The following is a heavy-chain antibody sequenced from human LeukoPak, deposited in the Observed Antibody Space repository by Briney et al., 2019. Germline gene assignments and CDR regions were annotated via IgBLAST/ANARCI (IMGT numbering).Heavy chain of an antibody. D-gene: IGHD4-11*01. CDR3: ARTSTVTTVDY. V-gene: IGHV4-4*07. CDR2: IYASGNT. Sequence: SETLSLTCTVSGGSISSYYWSWVRQPAGKGLEWIGRIYASGNTNYNPSLKGRVTMTVDTSKNQFSLKLSSVTAADTAVYYCARTSTVTTVDYWGQGTLVTVSS. CDR1: GGSISSYY. J-gene: IGHJ4*02.